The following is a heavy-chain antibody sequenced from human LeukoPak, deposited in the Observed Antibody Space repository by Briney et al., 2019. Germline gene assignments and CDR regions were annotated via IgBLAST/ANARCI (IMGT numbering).Heavy chain of an antibody. D-gene: IGHD3-10*01. CDR1: GGSISSYY. Sequence: PSETLSLTCTVSGGSISSYYWSWIRQPPGKGLEWIGYIYYSGSTNYNPSLKSRITISVDTSKNQFSLKLSSVTAADTAVYYCARDNYYGSGSYRGFDYWGQGTLVTVSS. V-gene: IGHV4-59*12. CDR3: ARDNYYGSGSYRGFDY. J-gene: IGHJ4*02. CDR2: IYYSGST.